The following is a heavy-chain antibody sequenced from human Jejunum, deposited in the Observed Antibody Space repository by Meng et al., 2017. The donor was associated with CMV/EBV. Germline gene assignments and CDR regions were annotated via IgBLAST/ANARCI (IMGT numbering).Heavy chain of an antibody. V-gene: IGHV2-5*02. CDR3: AHVSYYYDSSAYTRRWYFDY. D-gene: IGHD3-22*01. CDR2: IYWDDDK. J-gene: IGHJ4*02. Sequence: CGVGVGWVRQPPGKALEWLALIYWDDDKRHNPSLKTSLTVTKDNSKKQVVLTMTNVEPADTATYYCAHVSYYYDSSAYTRRWYFDYWGQGTLVTVSS. CDR1: CGVG.